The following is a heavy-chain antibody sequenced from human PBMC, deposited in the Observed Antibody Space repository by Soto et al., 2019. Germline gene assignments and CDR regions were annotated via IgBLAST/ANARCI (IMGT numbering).Heavy chain of an antibody. V-gene: IGHV4-61*08. CDR2: IYYSGST. D-gene: IGHD3-10*01. Sequence: SETLFLTCTVSGGSISSGGYYWSWIHQHPGKGLEWIGYIYYSGSTNYNPSLKSRVTISVDTSKNQFSLKLSSVTAADTAVYYCARHRPMVRGVIITYYFDYWGQGTLVTVSS. CDR3: ARHRPMVRGVIITYYFDY. J-gene: IGHJ4*02. CDR1: GGSISSGGYY.